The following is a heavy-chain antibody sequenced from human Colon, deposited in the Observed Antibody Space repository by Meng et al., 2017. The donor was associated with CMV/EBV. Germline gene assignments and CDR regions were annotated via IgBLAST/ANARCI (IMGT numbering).Heavy chain of an antibody. J-gene: IGHJ4*02. CDR3: VRDKGDGFNRFHYFDY. V-gene: IGHV3-74*03. Sequence: SWAASGFTFHAYWMHWVRQVPGKGLEWVARVNTDGASKKYADSVKGRFTISRDNPKDTVYLQMTSLRADDTAMYYCVRDKGDGFNRFHYFDYWAQGTQVTVSS. D-gene: IGHD3-3*01. CDR1: GFTFHAYW. CDR2: VNTDGASK.